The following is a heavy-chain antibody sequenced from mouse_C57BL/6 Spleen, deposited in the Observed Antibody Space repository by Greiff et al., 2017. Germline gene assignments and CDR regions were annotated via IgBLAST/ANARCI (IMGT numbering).Heavy chain of an antibody. J-gene: IGHJ4*01. V-gene: IGHV1-9*01. D-gene: IGHD1-2*01. CDR3: ASRGYHYAMDY. CDR2: ILPGSGST. Sequence: QVQLQQSGAELMKPGASVKLSCKATGYTFTGYWIEWVKQRPGHGLEWIGEILPGSGSTNYNEKFKGKATFTADTSSNTAYMQLSCLTTEDSAIYYCASRGYHYAMDYWGQGTSATVSS. CDR1: GYTFTGYW.